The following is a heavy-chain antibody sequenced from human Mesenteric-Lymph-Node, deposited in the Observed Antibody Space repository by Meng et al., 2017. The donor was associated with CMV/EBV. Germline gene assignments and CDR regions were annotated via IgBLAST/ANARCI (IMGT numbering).Heavy chain of an antibody. D-gene: IGHD3-16*01. CDR2: IRYDANNK. Sequence: GESLKISCAASGFSFSTYGMNWVRQAPGKGLEWVAFIRYDANNKYYVDSVKGRFTISRDNSKNTLYLEMRSLTVEDTSVYYCAKSRGYAPADFWGQGTLVTVSS. CDR3: AKSRGYAPADF. V-gene: IGHV3-30*02. J-gene: IGHJ4*02. CDR1: GFSFSTYG.